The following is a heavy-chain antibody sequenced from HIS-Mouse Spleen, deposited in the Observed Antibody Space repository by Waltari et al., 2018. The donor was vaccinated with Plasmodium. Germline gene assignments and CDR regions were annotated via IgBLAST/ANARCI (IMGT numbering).Heavy chain of an antibody. CDR3: ARVIPLGIPHFDY. D-gene: IGHD7-27*01. CDR2: INHSGST. V-gene: IGHV4-34*01. Sequence: QVQLQQWGAGLLKPSETLSLTCAVYGGSLRGYYWSWIRQPPGKGLEWIGEINHSGSTNYNPSLKSRVTISVDTSKNQFSLKLSSVTAADTAVYYCARVIPLGIPHFDYWGQGTLVTVSS. CDR1: GGSLRGYY. J-gene: IGHJ4*02.